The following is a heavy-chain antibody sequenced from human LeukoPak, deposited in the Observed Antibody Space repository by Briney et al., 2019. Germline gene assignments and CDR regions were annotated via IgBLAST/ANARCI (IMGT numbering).Heavy chain of an antibody. D-gene: IGHD6-19*01. CDR1: GFTFSRNW. CDR3: VRNLAVAGTCFDS. V-gene: IGHV3-7*03. Sequence: GGSLRLSCAASGFTFSRNWMTWVRQAPGKGLEWVANIKHDGSEKYYVTSVRGRFTISRDNAESSLFLQMNSLRAEDTAVYYCVRNLAVAGTCFDSWGQGTLVTVSS. J-gene: IGHJ4*02. CDR2: IKHDGSEK.